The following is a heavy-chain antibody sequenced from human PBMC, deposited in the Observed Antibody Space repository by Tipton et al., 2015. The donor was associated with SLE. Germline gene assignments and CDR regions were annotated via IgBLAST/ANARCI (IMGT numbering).Heavy chain of an antibody. J-gene: IGHJ6*02. Sequence: TLSLTCAVYGGSISSSSSYYWAWIRQPPGKGVEWIGEIYHRGSTNYNPSLKSRVTISVDTSKNQFSLKLSSVTAEDTAVYYCARDRSGSYFSEGYYYGMDVWGQGTTVTVSS. V-gene: IGHV4-39*07. CDR1: GGSISSSSSYY. D-gene: IGHD1-26*01. CDR3: ARDRSGSYFSEGYYYGMDV. CDR2: IYHRGST.